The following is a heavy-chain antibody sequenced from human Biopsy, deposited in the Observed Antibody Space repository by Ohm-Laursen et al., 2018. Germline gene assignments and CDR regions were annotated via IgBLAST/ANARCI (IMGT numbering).Heavy chain of an antibody. J-gene: IGHJ3*02. CDR1: GDSISNDY. Sequence: GTLSLTCAVSGDSISNDYWSWIRQSAGQGLEWIGRIHTSGSTNHNLSLKSRVTMSVDTSKNQFSLKLRSVTAADTAVYYCARGTGEYYVYGAFDIWGQGTMVTVSS. V-gene: IGHV4-4*07. D-gene: IGHD3/OR15-3a*01. CDR2: IHTSGST. CDR3: ARGTGEYYVYGAFDI.